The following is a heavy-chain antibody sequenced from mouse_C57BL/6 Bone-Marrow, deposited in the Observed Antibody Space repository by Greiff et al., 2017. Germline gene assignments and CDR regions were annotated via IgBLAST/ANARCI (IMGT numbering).Heavy chain of an antibody. D-gene: IGHD2-1*01. CDR2: IYPRSGNT. V-gene: IGHV1-81*01. Sequence: QVQLKESGAELARPGASVKLSCKASGYTFTSYGISWVKQRTGQGLEWIGEIYPRSGNTYYNEKFKGKATLTADKSSSTAYLVLRSLTSADSAVYFCARLRVIYYGNYVAYWGQGTLVTVSA. J-gene: IGHJ3*01. CDR1: GYTFTSYG. CDR3: ARLRVIYYGNYVAY.